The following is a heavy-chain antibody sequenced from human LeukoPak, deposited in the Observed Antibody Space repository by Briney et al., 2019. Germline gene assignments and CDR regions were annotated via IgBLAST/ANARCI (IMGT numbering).Heavy chain of an antibody. Sequence: GGSLRLSCAASGFTFSSYEMTWVRQAPGKGLEWVSYISSSGSTIYYADSVKGRFTISRDNSKNTLYLQMNSLRAEDTAVYYCAKDPLYDYVWGSYRYDYYYYMDVWGKGTTVTISS. CDR3: AKDPLYDYVWGSYRYDYYYYMDV. J-gene: IGHJ6*03. CDR2: ISSSGSTI. V-gene: IGHV3-48*03. D-gene: IGHD3-16*02. CDR1: GFTFSSYE.